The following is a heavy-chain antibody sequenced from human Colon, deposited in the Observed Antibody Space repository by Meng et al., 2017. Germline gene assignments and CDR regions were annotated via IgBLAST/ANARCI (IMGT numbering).Heavy chain of an antibody. Sequence: QVQLVQSGSGLKKPGASGKVSCKASGSTFTSYAMNWVRQAPGQGLEWMGWINTYTGNPTYAQGFTGRFVFSLDTSVSAAYLQISSLKAEDTAVYYCATIAAAGIAYWGQGTLVTVSS. CDR2: INTYTGNP. J-gene: IGHJ4*02. V-gene: IGHV7-4-1*02. CDR1: GSTFTSYA. D-gene: IGHD6-13*01. CDR3: ATIAAAGIAY.